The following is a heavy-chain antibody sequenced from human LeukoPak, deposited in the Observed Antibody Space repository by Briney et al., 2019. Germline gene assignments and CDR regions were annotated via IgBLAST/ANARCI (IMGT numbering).Heavy chain of an antibody. J-gene: IGHJ4*02. CDR2: ITSGSSTI. D-gene: IGHD3-16*02. V-gene: IGHV3-48*01. CDR1: GFTFSTYS. Sequence: GGSLRLSCAASGFTFSTYSMNWVRLAPGKGLEWVSYITSGSSTIYYADSVKGRFTISRDNAKDSLYLQMNSLRAEDTAVYYCARDGGVWGNYRAFDFWGQGTLVTVSS. CDR3: ARDGGVWGNYRAFDF.